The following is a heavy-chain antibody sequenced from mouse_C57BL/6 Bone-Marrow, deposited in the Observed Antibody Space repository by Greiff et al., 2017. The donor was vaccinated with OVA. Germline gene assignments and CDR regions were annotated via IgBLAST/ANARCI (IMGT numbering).Heavy chain of an antibody. D-gene: IGHD1-1*01. J-gene: IGHJ4*01. CDR1: GYTFTSYW. V-gene: IGHV1-52*01. CDR2: IAPSDSET. CDR3: ARYYYVSLYAMYY. Sequence: VQLHQPGAELVRPGSSVKLSCTASGYTFTSYWMHWVKQRPIQGLEWIGNIAPSDSETHSNQKFKDKATLTVDKSSSTAYMQLISLTSDDSAVYYGARYYYVSLYAMYYWGQGASVTVSS.